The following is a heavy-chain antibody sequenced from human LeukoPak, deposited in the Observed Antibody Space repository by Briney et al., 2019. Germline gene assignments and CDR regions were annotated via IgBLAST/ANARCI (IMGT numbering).Heavy chain of an antibody. J-gene: IGHJ4*02. D-gene: IGHD3-10*01. CDR2: ISSSSSYV. V-gene: IGHV3-21*01. CDR3: ARVQGDMVRGVIIFGYYFDY. CDR1: GFTFSSYS. Sequence: GGSLRLSCAAPGFTFSSYSMNWVRQAPGKGLEWVSSISSSSSYVYYADSVKGRFTISRDNAKNSLYLQMNSLRAEDTAVYYCARVQGDMVRGVIIFGYYFDYWGQGTLVTVSS.